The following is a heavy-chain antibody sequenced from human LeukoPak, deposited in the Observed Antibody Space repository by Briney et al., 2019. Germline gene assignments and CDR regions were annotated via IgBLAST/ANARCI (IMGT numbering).Heavy chain of an antibody. CDR1: GFTVSSSY. Sequence: PGGSLRLSCAASGFTVSSSYMSWVRQAPGKGLEWVSVIYSGGSTYYADSVKGRFTISRDNSKNTLYLQMNSLRAEDTAVYYCARDISQHYYYYGMDVWGQGTTVTVSS. CDR2: IYSGGST. D-gene: IGHD1-14*01. CDR3: ARDISQHYYYYGMDV. J-gene: IGHJ6*02. V-gene: IGHV3-66*01.